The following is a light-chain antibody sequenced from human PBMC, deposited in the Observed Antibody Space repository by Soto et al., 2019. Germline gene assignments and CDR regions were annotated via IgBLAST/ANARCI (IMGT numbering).Light chain of an antibody. CDR3: QQYQSYSSLT. CDR1: QSISRW. Sequence: DIQMTQSPSTLSASIGDRVTITCRASQSISRWSAWYQQKPEKAPKLLIYDASFLESGVPSRFSGGGSGTEFTLTISSLQPDDFATYYCQQYQSYSSLTFGGGTKVDIK. V-gene: IGKV1-5*01. J-gene: IGKJ4*01. CDR2: DAS.